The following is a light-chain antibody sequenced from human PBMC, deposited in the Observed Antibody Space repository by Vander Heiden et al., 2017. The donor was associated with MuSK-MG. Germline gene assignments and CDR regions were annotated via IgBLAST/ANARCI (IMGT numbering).Light chain of an antibody. J-gene: IGLJ3*02. Sequence: QSALTQTVSVSGSPGQSITISCTGTSSAVGGYNYVSWYQQHPDKAPNLMIYEVSNRPSGVSNRFSGSKSGNTASLTISGLQAEDEADYYCSSYTSSSTPWVFGGGTKLTVL. CDR2: EVS. CDR1: SSAVGGYNY. CDR3: SSYTSSSTPWV. V-gene: IGLV2-14*01.